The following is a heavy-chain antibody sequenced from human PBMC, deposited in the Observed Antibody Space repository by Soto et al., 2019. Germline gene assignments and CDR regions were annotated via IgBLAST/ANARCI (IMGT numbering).Heavy chain of an antibody. D-gene: IGHD5-18*01. CDR3: ARDMRYGYYSEC. CDR2: ISAYNGNT. V-gene: IGHV1-18*01. CDR1: GYTFTSYG. Sequence: ASVKLSCKASGYTFTSYGISWVRQAPGQGLEWMGWISAYNGNTNYAQKLQGRVTMTTDTSTSTAYMELRSLRSDDTAVYYCARDMRYGYYSECWGQGTLVTVSS. J-gene: IGHJ4*02.